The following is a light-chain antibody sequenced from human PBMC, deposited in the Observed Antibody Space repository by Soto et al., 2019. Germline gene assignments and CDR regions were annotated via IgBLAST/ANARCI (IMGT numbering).Light chain of an antibody. J-gene: IGLJ1*01. CDR2: EGT. CDR1: SSDVGSYNL. Sequence: QSVLTQPASVSASPGQSITIPCTGTSSDVGSYNLVSWFQQHPGKVPKLLIYEGTKRPSGLSDRFSGSKSGNTASLTISGLQAEDEADYYCYSHAGSDTYVFGTGTKLTVL. V-gene: IGLV2-23*01. CDR3: YSHAGSDTYV.